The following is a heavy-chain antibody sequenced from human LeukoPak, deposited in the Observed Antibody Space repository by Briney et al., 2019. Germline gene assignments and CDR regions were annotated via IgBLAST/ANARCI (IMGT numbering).Heavy chain of an antibody. J-gene: IGHJ4*02. D-gene: IGHD2-2*01. Sequence: GGSLRLSCAASGFTFDDYGMSWVRQAPGKGLEWVSGINWNGGSTGYADSVKGRFTISRDNAKNSLYLQMNSLRAEDTALYYCARKREYQLLSFLDYWGQGTLVSVSS. V-gene: IGHV3-20*04. CDR1: GFTFDDYG. CDR3: ARKREYQLLSFLDY. CDR2: INWNGGST.